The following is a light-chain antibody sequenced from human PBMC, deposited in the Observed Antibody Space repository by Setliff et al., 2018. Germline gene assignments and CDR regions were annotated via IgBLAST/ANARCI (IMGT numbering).Light chain of an antibody. J-gene: IGLJ1*01. CDR1: SSNIGGNT. CDR3: AAWDDSLTGSCV. CDR2: SNN. Sequence: QSVLTQPPSTSGTPGQRVTISCSGSSSNIGGNTVNWYQQLPGTAPRLIIFSNNDRPSGVSNRFTGSKSGTSASLTISGLQSEDEGDYYCAAWDDSLTGSCVFGTGTKVT. V-gene: IGLV1-44*01.